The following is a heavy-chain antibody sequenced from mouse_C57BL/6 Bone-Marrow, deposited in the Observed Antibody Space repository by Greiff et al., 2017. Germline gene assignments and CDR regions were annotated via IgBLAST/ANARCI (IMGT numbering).Heavy chain of an antibody. CDR2: IDPNSGGT. V-gene: IGHV1-72*01. CDR1: GYTFTSYW. Sequence: QVHVKQSGAELVKPGASVKLSCKASGYTFTSYWMHWVKQRPGRGLAWIGRIDPNSGGTKYNEKFKSKATLTVDKPSSTAYMQLSSLTSEDSAVYYCASTVRLRRYAMDYWGQGTSVTVSS. J-gene: IGHJ4*01. CDR3: ASTVRLRRYAMDY. D-gene: IGHD1-2*01.